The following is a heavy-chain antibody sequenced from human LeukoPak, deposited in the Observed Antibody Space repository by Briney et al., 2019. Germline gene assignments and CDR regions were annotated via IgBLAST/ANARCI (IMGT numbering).Heavy chain of an antibody. CDR3: ARTPRGLPSFNWFDP. D-gene: IGHD3-10*01. CDR2: ICPYNGDT. J-gene: IGHJ5*02. Sequence: VASVKVSCKASGYTFTSYGINWVRQAPGQGLEWVGWICPYNGDTNSAQKLQGRVTMTTDTSTTTAYMELRSLRSDDTAVYYCARTPRGLPSFNWFDPWGQGTLVTVSS. V-gene: IGHV1-18*01. CDR1: GYTFTSYG.